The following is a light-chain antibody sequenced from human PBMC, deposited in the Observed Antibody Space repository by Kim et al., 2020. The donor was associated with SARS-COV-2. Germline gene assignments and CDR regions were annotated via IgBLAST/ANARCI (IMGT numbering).Light chain of an antibody. J-gene: IGLJ3*02. CDR1: RLRSYN. Sequence: ASGQTVAVKCKRGRLRSYNANWYQKKTGQAPVLVFYGKNNRPSGIPDRFSGSYSGNTASLTITAAQAEDEADYYCNSQESSANHWMFGGGTQLTVL. V-gene: IGLV3-19*01. CDR3: NSQESSANHWM. CDR2: GKN.